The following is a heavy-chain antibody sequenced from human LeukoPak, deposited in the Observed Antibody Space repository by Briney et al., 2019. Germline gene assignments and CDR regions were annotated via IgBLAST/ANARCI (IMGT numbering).Heavy chain of an antibody. D-gene: IGHD3-10*01. V-gene: IGHV3-21*01. CDR2: ISTSSSYI. CDR3: AKAEVNYYGSGIDY. J-gene: IGHJ4*02. Sequence: GGSLRLSCAASGFTFSSYSMSWVRQAPGKGLEWVSSISTSSSYIYYADSVKGRFTISRDNAKNSLYLQMNSLRAEDTAVYYCAKAEVNYYGSGIDYWGQGTLVTVSS. CDR1: GFTFSSYS.